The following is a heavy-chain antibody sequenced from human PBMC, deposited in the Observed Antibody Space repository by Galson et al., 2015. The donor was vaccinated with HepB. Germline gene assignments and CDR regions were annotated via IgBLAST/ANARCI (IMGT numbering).Heavy chain of an antibody. V-gene: IGHV1-69*06. Sequence: SVKVSCKASGGTFSSYAISWVRQAPGQGLEWMGGIIPIFGTANYAQKFKGRVTITADKSTKTAYMELTSLRSEDTAVYYCANGGECSGGSCSEGSWGQGTLVTVSS. J-gene: IGHJ4*02. CDR3: ANGGECSGGSCSEGS. CDR2: IIPIFGTA. CDR1: GGTFSSYA. D-gene: IGHD2-15*01.